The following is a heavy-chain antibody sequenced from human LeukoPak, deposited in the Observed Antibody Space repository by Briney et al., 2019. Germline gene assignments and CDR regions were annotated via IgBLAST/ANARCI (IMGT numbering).Heavy chain of an antibody. J-gene: IGHJ5*02. CDR2: IKSNTDGGTT. CDR3: TTRGITVSGLGS. CDR1: GFTFSSYA. D-gene: IGHD6-19*01. Sequence: GGSLRLSCAASGFTFSSYAMSWVRQAPGKGLEWVGRIKSNTDGGTTDYAAPVKGRFTISRDDSKNMLYLQMNSLKTEDTAVYYCTTRGITVSGLGSWGQGTLVTVSS. V-gene: IGHV3-15*01.